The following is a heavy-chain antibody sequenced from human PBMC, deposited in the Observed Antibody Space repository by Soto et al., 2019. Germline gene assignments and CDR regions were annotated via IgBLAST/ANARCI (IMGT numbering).Heavy chain of an antibody. CDR2: IYHSGST. D-gene: IGHD5-12*01. CDR3: ARGRDGYRNPDY. V-gene: IGHV4-30-2*01. CDR1: GGSISSGGYS. Sequence: QLQLQESGSGLVKPSQTLSLTCAVSGGSISSGGYSWSWIRQPPGKGLEWIGYIYHSGSTYYTPTLKSRVTISVDRSQNQFSLTLSSVTAADTAVYYCARGRDGYRNPDYWGQGTLVTVSS. J-gene: IGHJ4*02.